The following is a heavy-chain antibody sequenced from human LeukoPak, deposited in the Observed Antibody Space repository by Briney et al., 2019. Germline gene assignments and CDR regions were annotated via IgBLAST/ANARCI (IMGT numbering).Heavy chain of an antibody. CDR1: GFTFSNYD. D-gene: IGHD4-17*01. V-gene: IGHV3-13*01. J-gene: IGHJ6*02. CDR3: ARGPATVTASYYYHGMDV. Sequence: GGSLRLSCAASGFTFSNYDMHWVRQATGKGLEWVSAIGTAGDTYYPGSVKGRFTISRENAKNSLYLQMNSLRAGDTAVYYCARGPATVTASYYYHGMDVWGQGTTVTVSS. CDR2: IGTAGDT.